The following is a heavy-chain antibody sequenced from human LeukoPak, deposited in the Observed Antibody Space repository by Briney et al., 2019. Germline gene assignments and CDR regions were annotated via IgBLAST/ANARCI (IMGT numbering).Heavy chain of an antibody. J-gene: IGHJ6*02. Sequence: GGSLRLSCAASGFTLNNYEMNWVRQAPGKGLEWVSYINSGGETRYYAASVKGRFTISRDNADNSLSLQMNSLRVEDTAVYYCARDQGERRHYYYGMDVGAKGPRSPSP. V-gene: IGHV3-48*03. CDR3: ARDQGERRHYYYGMDV. CDR1: GFTLNNYE. CDR2: INSGGETR. D-gene: IGHD1-1*01.